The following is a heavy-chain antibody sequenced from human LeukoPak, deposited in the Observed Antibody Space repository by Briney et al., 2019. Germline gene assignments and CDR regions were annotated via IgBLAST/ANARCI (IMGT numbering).Heavy chain of an antibody. V-gene: IGHV4-34*01. J-gene: IGHJ4*02. Sequence: SETLSLTCAVYGGSFSGYYWSWIRQPPGKGLEWIGEINHSGSTNYNPSLKSRVTISVDTSKNQFSLKLSSVTAEDTAVYYCARAIYDLDYWGQGTLVTVSS. CDR1: GGSFSGYY. CDR3: ARAIYDLDY. D-gene: IGHD2/OR15-2a*01. CDR2: INHSGST.